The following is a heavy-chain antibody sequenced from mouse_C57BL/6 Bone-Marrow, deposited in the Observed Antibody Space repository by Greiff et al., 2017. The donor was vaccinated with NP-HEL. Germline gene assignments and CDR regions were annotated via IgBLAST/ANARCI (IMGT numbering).Heavy chain of an antibody. V-gene: IGHV1-76*01. CDR3: AWRSTCDFYYDGSYYYAMDY. CDR1: GYTFTDYY. J-gene: IGHJ4*01. D-gene: IGHD1-1*01. CDR2: IYPGSGNT. Sequence: VQLQQSGAELVRPGASVKLSCKASGYTFTDYYINWVKQRPGQGLEWIARIYPGSGNTYYNEKFKGKATLTAEKSSSTAYMQLSSLTSEDSAVYFCAWRSTCDFYYDGSYYYAMDYWGQGTSVTVSS.